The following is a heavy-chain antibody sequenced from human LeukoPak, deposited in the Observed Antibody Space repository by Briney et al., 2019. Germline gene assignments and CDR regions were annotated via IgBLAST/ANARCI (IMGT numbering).Heavy chain of an antibody. CDR3: ATTQYYYDSSGSGYY. J-gene: IGHJ4*02. V-gene: IGHV1-24*01. Sequence: GASVKVSCKVSGYTLTELSMHWVRQAPGKGLEWMGGFDPEDGETIYAQKFQGRVTMTEDTSTDTAYMELSSLRSEDTAVYYCATTQYYYDSSGSGYYWGQGTLVTVSS. CDR2: FDPEDGET. CDR1: GYTLTELS. D-gene: IGHD3-22*01.